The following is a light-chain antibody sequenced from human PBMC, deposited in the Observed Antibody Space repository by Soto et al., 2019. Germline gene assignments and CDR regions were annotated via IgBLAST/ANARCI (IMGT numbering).Light chain of an antibody. CDR1: TSNIGSNA. CDR2: SNN. Sequence: QSVLTQPPSASGTPGQRVTISCSGSTSNIGSNAVDWYQQHPGTAPKVLIYSNNQRPSGVPDRIFGSRSGTSAFLAITGLQSEDEADYYCATWDDSLKGWVFGGGTKLTVL. CDR3: ATWDDSLKGWV. J-gene: IGLJ3*02. V-gene: IGLV1-44*01.